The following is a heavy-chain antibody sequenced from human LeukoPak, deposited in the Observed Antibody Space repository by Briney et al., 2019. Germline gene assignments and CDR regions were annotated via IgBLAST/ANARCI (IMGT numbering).Heavy chain of an antibody. CDR3: ARRSPEPYYYYGMDV. CDR1: GYTFTGYY. CDR2: INPNSGGT. Sequence: ASVRVSCKASGYTFTGYYMHWVRQAPGQGLEWIGWINPNSGGTNYAQKFQGRATMTRDTSISTAYMELSRLRSDDTAVYYCARRSPEPYYYYGMDVWGQGTTVTVSS. V-gene: IGHV1-2*02. J-gene: IGHJ6*02. D-gene: IGHD1-14*01.